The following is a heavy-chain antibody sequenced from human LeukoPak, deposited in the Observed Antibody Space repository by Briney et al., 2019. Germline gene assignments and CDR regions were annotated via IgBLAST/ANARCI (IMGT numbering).Heavy chain of an antibody. CDR2: ISGSGGST. D-gene: IGHD6-19*01. V-gene: IGHV3-23*01. Sequence: GGSLRLSCAASGFTFSSYAMSWVRQALGKGLEWVSAISGSGGSTYCADSVKGRFTISRDNSKNTLYLQMNSLRAEDTAVYYCAKLGKFSGWYDWFDPWGQGTLVTVSS. J-gene: IGHJ5*02. CDR3: AKLGKFSGWYDWFDP. CDR1: GFTFSSYA.